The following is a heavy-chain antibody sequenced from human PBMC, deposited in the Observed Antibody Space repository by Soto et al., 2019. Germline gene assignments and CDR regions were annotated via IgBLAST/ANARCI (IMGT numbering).Heavy chain of an antibody. D-gene: IGHD5-18*01. CDR1: GVSISSGGYY. J-gene: IGHJ5*02. V-gene: IGHV4-30-4*08. CDR3: ARGRGYSYGLDP. Sequence: SETLSLTCTVSGVSISSGGYYWTWIRQHPQKGLEWIGHIYYSGSTYYSPSLKSRVAISLDTSKNQFSLSLSSVTAADTAVYYCARGRGYSYGLDPWGQGTLVTVSS. CDR2: IYYSGST.